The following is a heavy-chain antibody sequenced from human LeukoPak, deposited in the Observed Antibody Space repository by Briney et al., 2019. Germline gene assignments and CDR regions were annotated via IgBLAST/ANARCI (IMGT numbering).Heavy chain of an antibody. V-gene: IGHV4-30-2*01. Sequence: PSQTLSLTCTVSGGSISSGGYYWSWIRQPPGKGLEWIGYIYHSGSTYYNPSLKSRVTISVDRSKNQFSLKLSSVTAADTAVYYCARDNPYCSSTSCYYFDYWGQGTLVTVSS. D-gene: IGHD2-2*01. CDR3: ARDNPYCSSTSCYYFDY. CDR1: GGSISSGGYY. CDR2: IYHSGST. J-gene: IGHJ4*02.